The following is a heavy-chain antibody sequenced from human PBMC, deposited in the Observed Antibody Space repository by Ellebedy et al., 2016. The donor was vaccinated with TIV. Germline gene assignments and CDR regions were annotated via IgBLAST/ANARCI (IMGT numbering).Heavy chain of an antibody. D-gene: IGHD3-9*01. CDR3: ARTTYYDILTGYYITYYFDY. CDR2: IYYSGST. CDR1: GGSVSSGSYY. J-gene: IGHJ4*02. V-gene: IGHV4-61*01. Sequence: SETLSLTXTVSGGSVSSGSYYWSWIRQPPGKGLEWIGYIYYSGSTNYNPSLKSRVTISVDTSKNQFSLKLSSVTTADTAVYYRARTTYYDILTGYYITYYFDYWGQGTLVTVSS.